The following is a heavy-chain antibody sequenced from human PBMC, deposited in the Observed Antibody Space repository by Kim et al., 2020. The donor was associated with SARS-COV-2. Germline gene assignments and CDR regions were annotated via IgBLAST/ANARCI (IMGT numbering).Heavy chain of an antibody. V-gene: IGHV3-15*01. CDR2: IKSKTDGGTT. J-gene: IGHJ4*02. Sequence: GGSLRLSCAASGFTFSNAWMSWVRQAPGKGLEWVGRIKSKTDGGTTDYAAPVKGRFTISRDDSKNTLYLQMNSLKTEDTAVYYCTTDFAYYYDSSGYYKYFDYWGQGTLVTVSS. CDR1: GFTFSNAW. D-gene: IGHD3-22*01. CDR3: TTDFAYYYDSSGYYKYFDY.